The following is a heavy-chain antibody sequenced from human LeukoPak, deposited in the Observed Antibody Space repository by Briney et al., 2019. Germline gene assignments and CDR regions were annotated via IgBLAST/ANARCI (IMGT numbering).Heavy chain of an antibody. Sequence: ASVKVSCKASGYNVASYGMSWVRQAPGQGLEWMGWISAYNGDTNYAQKFQGRVTMTTDTSTSTVYMEMRSLRSDDTAVYYCARDYPLVVLGTFDFWGQGTMVTVSS. CDR3: ARDYPLVVLGTFDF. D-gene: IGHD2-15*01. CDR2: ISAYNGDT. CDR1: GYNVASYG. V-gene: IGHV1-18*04. J-gene: IGHJ3*01.